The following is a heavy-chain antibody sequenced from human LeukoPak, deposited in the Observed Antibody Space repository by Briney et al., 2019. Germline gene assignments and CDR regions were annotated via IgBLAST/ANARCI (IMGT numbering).Heavy chain of an antibody. J-gene: IGHJ3*02. Sequence: SETLSLTCTVSGGSISSYYWSWIRQPAGKGLEWIGRIYISGSTNYNPSLKSRVTMSLDTSKNQFSLKLSSVTAADTAVYYCARGSSYYYGSGSYKRDAFDIWGQGTMVTVSS. CDR2: IYISGST. V-gene: IGHV4-4*07. CDR3: ARGSSYYYGSGSYKRDAFDI. CDR1: GGSISSYY. D-gene: IGHD3-10*01.